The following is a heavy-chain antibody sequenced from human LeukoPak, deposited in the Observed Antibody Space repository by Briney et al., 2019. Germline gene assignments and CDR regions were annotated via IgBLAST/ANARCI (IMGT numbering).Heavy chain of an antibody. CDR2: IYSVGTT. CDR1: GFTVSSNH. Sequence: GGSLRLSCAASGFTVSSNHMSWVRQAPGRGLEGVSVIYSVGTTYYADSVKGRFTISRDNSKNTLYLQMNSLRAEETAVYYCARTTNKESSAYYYVSWSFGYWGQGTLVTVSS. J-gene: IGHJ4*02. D-gene: IGHD3-22*01. V-gene: IGHV3-53*05. CDR3: ARTTNKESSAYYYVSWSFGY.